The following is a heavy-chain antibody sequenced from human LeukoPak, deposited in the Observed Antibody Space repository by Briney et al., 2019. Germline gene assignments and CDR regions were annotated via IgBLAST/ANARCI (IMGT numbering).Heavy chain of an antibody. Sequence: GGSLRLSCAASGFTFSDYYMSWIRQAPGKGLEWVSYISSSGSTIYYADSVKGRFTISRDNAKNSLYLQMNSLRAEDTAVYYCAKDYDFWSGPNWFDPWGQGTLVTVSS. CDR1: GFTFSDYY. V-gene: IGHV3-11*01. CDR2: ISSSGSTI. D-gene: IGHD3-3*01. J-gene: IGHJ5*02. CDR3: AKDYDFWSGPNWFDP.